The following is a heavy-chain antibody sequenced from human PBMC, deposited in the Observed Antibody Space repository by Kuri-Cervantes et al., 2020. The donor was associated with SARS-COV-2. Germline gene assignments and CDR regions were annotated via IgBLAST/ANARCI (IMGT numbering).Heavy chain of an antibody. D-gene: IGHD3-22*01. Sequence: GSLRLSCAVSGGSISSSNWWSWVRQPPGKGLEWIGEIYHSGSTNYNPSLESRVTISVDKSENQFSLKLTSLTAADTAVYYCARVAYSYDSSGLVTSYYFDYWGQGILVTVSS. J-gene: IGHJ4*02. CDR1: GGSISSSNW. V-gene: IGHV4-4*02. CDR3: ARVAYSYDSSGLVTSYYFDY. CDR2: IYHSGST.